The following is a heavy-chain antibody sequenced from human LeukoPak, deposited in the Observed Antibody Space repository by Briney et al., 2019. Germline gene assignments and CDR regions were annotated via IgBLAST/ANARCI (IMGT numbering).Heavy chain of an antibody. CDR3: AKTALAVAGIVPVESELDY. V-gene: IGHV3-23*01. Sequence: PGGSLRLSCAASGSIFSSYAMSWVRLAPGKGLEWISVISGSGGRTDYADSVKGRFTISRDNSKNTLYLQMNSLRAEDTAVYYCAKTALAVAGIVPVESELDYWGQGTLVTVSS. J-gene: IGHJ4*02. CDR2: ISGSGGRT. CDR1: GSIFSSYA. D-gene: IGHD6-19*01.